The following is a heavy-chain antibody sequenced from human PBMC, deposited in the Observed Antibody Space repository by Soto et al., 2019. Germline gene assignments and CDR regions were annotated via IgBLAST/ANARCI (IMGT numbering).Heavy chain of an antibody. CDR1: QFAFSSFA. J-gene: IGHJ6*02. Sequence: HPGGSLRLSCAASQFAFSSFAMNWVRQAPGKGLEWVSAISSGSVSIYYADSVKGRFTISRDNSKNTLHLQMSGLRAEDTAIYYCAKVVTTTRLYGMDVWGQGTTVTVSS. D-gene: IGHD4-17*01. CDR2: ISSGSVSI. V-gene: IGHV3-23*01. CDR3: AKVVTTTRLYGMDV.